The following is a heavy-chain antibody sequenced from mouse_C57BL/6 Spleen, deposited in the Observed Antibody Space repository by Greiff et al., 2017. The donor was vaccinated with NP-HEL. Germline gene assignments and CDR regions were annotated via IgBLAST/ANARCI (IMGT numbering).Heavy chain of an antibody. J-gene: IGHJ1*03. D-gene: IGHD1-1*01. CDR2: ISSGGDYI. CDR1: GFTFSSYA. CDR3: TRGYYYGSSYVWYFDV. Sequence: EVMLVESGEGLVKPGGSLKLSCAASGFTFSSYAMSWVRQTPEKRLEWVAYISSGGDYIYYADTVKGRFTISRDNARNTLYLRMSSLKSEDTAMYYCTRGYYYGSSYVWYFDVWGTGTTVTVSS. V-gene: IGHV5-9-1*02.